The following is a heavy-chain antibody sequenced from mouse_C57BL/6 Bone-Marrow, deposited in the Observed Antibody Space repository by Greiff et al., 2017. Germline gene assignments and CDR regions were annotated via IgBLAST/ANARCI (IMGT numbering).Heavy chain of an antibody. CDR3: ATYYSGYFDY. J-gene: IGHJ2*01. CDR2: IWSGGST. CDR1: GFSLPSYG. V-gene: IGHV2-2*01. Sequence: QVQLQQSGPGLVQPSQSLSITCPVSGFSLPSYGVHWVRQSPGKGLEWLGVIWSGGSTDYNAAFISRLSISKDNSKSQVFFKMNSLQADDTAIYYCATYYSGYFDYWGQGTTRTVSS. D-gene: IGHD2-12*01.